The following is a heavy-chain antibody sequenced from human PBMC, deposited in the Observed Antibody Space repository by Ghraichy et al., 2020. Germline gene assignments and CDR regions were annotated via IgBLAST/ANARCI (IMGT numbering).Heavy chain of an antibody. CDR1: GGTFSSYA. CDR3: ARDKGPEYSSSSTLYYFDY. V-gene: IGHV1-69*13. J-gene: IGHJ4*02. CDR2: IIPIFGTA. D-gene: IGHD6-6*01. Sequence: SVKVSCKASGGTFSSYAISWVRQAPGQGLEWMGGIIPIFGTANYAQKFQGRVTITADESTSTAYMELSSLRSEDTAVYYCARDKGPEYSSSSTLYYFDYWGQGTLVTVSS.